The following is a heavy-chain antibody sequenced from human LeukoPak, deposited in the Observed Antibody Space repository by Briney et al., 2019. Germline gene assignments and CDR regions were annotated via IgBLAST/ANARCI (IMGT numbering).Heavy chain of an antibody. CDR2: IYSDGST. V-gene: IGHV3-66*01. J-gene: IGHJ4*02. Sequence: GGSLRLSCAASGLTVSSTYMSWVRQAPGKGLEWVSVIYSDGSTYYADSVKGRFTISRDNSKNTVYLQMNSLRAEDTAVYFCARRPDYGGTPTFDYWGQGTLVTASS. D-gene: IGHD4-23*01. CDR3: ARRPDYGGTPTFDY. CDR1: GLTVSSTY.